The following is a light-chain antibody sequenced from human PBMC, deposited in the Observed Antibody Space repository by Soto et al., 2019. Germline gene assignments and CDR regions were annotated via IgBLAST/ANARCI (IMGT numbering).Light chain of an antibody. V-gene: IGLV2-8*01. CDR2: EVS. CDR3: SSYAGSNNPLYV. Sequence: QSVLTQPPSASGSPGQSVTISCTGTSSDVGGFNYVSWYQQHPGKAPKLMIYEVSQRPSGVPDRFPGSKSGNTASLTVSGLQAEDEADYYCSSYAGSNNPLYVFGTGTKVTVL. CDR1: SSDVGGFNY. J-gene: IGLJ1*01.